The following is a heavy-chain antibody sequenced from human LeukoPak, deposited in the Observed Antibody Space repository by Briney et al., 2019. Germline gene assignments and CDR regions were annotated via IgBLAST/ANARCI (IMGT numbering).Heavy chain of an antibody. V-gene: IGHV3-23*01. CDR1: GFIFSSDA. D-gene: IGHD2-15*01. CDR3: AKDRGRTWVQVAN. CDR2: ISGSGGST. Sequence: PGESLRLSCIGTGFIFSSDAMGWVRQAPGKGLEWVSGISGSGGSTYYADSVKGRFTISRDNSKNTLYLQMNSLRVEDTAVYYCAKDRGRTWVQVANWGQGTLVTVSS. J-gene: IGHJ4*02.